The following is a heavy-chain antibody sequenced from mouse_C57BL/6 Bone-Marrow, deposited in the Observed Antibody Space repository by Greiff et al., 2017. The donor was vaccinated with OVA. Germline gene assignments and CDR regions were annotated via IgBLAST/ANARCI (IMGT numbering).Heavy chain of an antibody. CDR3: ARWLITTVVEYFDV. J-gene: IGHJ1*03. CDR1: GYTFTSYW. Sequence: QVQLQQPGAELVKPGASVKLSCKASGYTFTSYWMQWVKQRPGQGLEWIGEIDPSDSYTNYNQKFKGKATLTVDTSSSTAYMQLSSLTSEDSAVYYCARWLITTVVEYFDVWGTGTTVTVSS. CDR2: IDPSDSYT. D-gene: IGHD1-1*01. V-gene: IGHV1-50*01.